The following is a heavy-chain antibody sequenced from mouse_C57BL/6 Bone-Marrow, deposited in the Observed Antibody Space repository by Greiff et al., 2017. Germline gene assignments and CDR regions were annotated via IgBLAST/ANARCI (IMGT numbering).Heavy chain of an antibody. J-gene: IGHJ1*03. CDR2: IDPNSGGT. CDR3: ARDYYGSSNYWYFDV. Sequence: VKLQQPGAELVKPGASVKLSCKASGYTFTSYWMHWVKQRPGRGLEWIGRIDPNSGGTKYNEKFKSKATLTVDKPSSTAYMQLSSLTSEDSAVYYCARDYYGSSNYWYFDVWGTGTTVTVSS. D-gene: IGHD1-1*01. V-gene: IGHV1-72*01. CDR1: GYTFTSYW.